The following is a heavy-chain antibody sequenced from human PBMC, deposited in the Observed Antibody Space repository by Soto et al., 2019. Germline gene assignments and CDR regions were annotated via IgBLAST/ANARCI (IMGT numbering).Heavy chain of an antibody. V-gene: IGHV4-30-4*01. J-gene: IGHJ4*02. CDR3: ARHVLLWFGESPYYFDY. Sequence: SETLSLTCTVSGGSISRGDYYWSWIRQPPGKGLEWIGYIYYSGSTYYNPSLKRRVTITVDTSKTQFSLKLSSVTAADTAVYYCARHVLLWFGESPYYFDYWGQGTLVTVSS. CDR1: GGSISRGDYY. CDR2: IYYSGST. D-gene: IGHD3-10*01.